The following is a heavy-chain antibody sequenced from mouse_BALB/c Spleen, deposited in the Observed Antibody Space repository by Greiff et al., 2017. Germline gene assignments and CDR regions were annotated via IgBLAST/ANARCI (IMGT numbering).Heavy chain of an antibody. Sequence: VQLKQSGPGLVKPSQSLSLTCTVTGYSITSDYAWNWIRQFPGNKLEWMGYISYSGSTSYNPSLKSRISITRDTSKNQFFLQLNSVTTEDTATYYCAREVTGMDYWGQGTSVTVSS. D-gene: IGHD2-1*01. CDR1: GYSITSDYA. J-gene: IGHJ4*01. CDR3: AREVTGMDY. CDR2: ISYSGST. V-gene: IGHV3-2*02.